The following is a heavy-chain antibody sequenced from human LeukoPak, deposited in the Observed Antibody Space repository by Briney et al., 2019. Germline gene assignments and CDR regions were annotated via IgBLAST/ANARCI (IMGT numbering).Heavy chain of an antibody. CDR3: AKEPPFEVTTGYYYMDV. J-gene: IGHJ6*03. D-gene: IGHD4-17*01. V-gene: IGHV3-30*02. CDR2: IRYDGSNK. CDR1: GFTFSSYG. Sequence: GGSLRLSCAASGFTFSSYGMHWVRQAPGKGLEWVAFIRYDGSNKYYADSVKGRFTISRDNSKNTLYLQMNSLRAEDTAVYYCAKEPPFEVTTGYYYMDVWGKGTTVTVSS.